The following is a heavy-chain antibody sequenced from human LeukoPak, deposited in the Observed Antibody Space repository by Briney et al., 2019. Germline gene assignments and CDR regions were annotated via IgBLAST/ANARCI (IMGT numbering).Heavy chain of an antibody. Sequence: SETLSLTCTVSGGSLSSYYWSWIRQPPGKGLEWIGHISYSGNTNYKPSLKSRVTISVDTSKNQFSLRLSSVTAADTAVYYCARDHSSSWSYLDYWGQGTLVTVSS. V-gene: IGHV4-59*01. J-gene: IGHJ4*02. CDR2: ISYSGNT. CDR1: GGSLSSYY. CDR3: ARDHSSSWSYLDY. D-gene: IGHD6-13*01.